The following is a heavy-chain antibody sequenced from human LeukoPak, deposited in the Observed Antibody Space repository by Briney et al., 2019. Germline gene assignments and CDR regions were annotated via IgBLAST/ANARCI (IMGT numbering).Heavy chain of an antibody. J-gene: IGHJ4*02. V-gene: IGHV3-33*01. CDR3: AREYNYSARLGWADS. Sequence: GGSLRLSCVASGFTFSSNGMHWVRQAPAKGLEWVALISYDGSVKYYADSVKGRLTISRDNSKNTLYLQMDSLRVEDTAVYYCAREYNYSARLGWADSWGQGTLVTVSS. CDR2: ISYDGSVK. D-gene: IGHD1-20*01. CDR1: GFTFSSNG.